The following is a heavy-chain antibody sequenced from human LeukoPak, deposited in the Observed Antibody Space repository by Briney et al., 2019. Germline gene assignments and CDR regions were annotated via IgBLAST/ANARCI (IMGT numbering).Heavy chain of an antibody. CDR1: GGSFSGYY. CDR3: ARLYLAPQNWFDP. CDR2: INHSGST. J-gene: IGHJ5*02. Sequence: SETLSLTCAVYGGSFSGYYWSWIRQPPGKGLEWIGEINHSGSTHYNPSLKSRVTISVDTSKNQFSLKLSSVTAADTAVYYCARLYLAPQNWFDPWGQGTLVTVSS. D-gene: IGHD2-8*01. V-gene: IGHV4-34*01.